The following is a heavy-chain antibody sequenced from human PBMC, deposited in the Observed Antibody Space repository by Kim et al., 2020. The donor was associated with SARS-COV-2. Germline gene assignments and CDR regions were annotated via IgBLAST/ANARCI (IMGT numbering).Heavy chain of an antibody. D-gene: IGHD6-13*01. CDR2: IYSGDKT. Sequence: GGSLRLSCAASGFTVSSNYMSWLRQAPEKGLEWLSVIYSGDKTYYVESVKGRLTISRDNSKNTLYLQMSSLRVEDTAVYYCATNLAAAGVVWGQGTLVTV. CDR3: ATNLAAAGVV. J-gene: IGHJ4*02. V-gene: IGHV3-66*01. CDR1: GFTVSSNY.